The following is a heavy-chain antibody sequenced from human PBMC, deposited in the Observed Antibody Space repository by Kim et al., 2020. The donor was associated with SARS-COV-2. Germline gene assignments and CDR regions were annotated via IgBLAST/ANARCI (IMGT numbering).Heavy chain of an antibody. Sequence: VSVKGRFTVSRDNPNNVMFLQLDSLRPEDTAVYYCAREGQSSGRAGTYDVWGRGTLVTVSS. D-gene: IGHD1-1*01. CDR3: AREGQSSGRAGTYDV. V-gene: IGHV3-30*01. J-gene: IGHJ3*01.